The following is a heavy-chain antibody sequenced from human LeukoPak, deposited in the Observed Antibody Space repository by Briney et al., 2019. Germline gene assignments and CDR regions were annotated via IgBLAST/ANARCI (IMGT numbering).Heavy chain of an antibody. CDR3: SKGTPGIAAAGTGYFQH. CDR2: ISSDGSNK. Sequence: GGSLRLSCAASGFTFSSYSMNWVRQAPGKELEWVAVISSDGSNKYSADSVKGRFTISRDNSKNTLYLQMNSLRAEDTAVYYCSKGTPGIAAAGTGYFQHWGQGTLVTVSS. D-gene: IGHD6-13*01. J-gene: IGHJ1*01. V-gene: IGHV3-30*18. CDR1: GFTFSSYS.